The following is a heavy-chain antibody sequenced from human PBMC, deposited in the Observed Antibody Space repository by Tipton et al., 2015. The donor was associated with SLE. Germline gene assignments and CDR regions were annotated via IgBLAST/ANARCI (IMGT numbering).Heavy chain of an antibody. D-gene: IGHD6-6*01. CDR3: ARGLSSRVGFYYYSYRNV. Sequence: TLSLTCAVYGGSFSGYYWSWIRQPPGKGLEWIGEINHSGSTTYNPSLKSRVTISIDTSKNQFSLKLSSVTAADTAVYYCARGLSSRVGFYYYSYRNVWGKGTTVAVSS. CDR2: INHSGST. CDR1: GGSFSGYY. J-gene: IGHJ6*03. V-gene: IGHV4-34*01.